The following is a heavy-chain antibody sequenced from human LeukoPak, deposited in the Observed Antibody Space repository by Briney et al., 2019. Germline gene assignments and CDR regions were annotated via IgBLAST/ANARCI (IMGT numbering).Heavy chain of an antibody. CDR2: ISHDGGVE. V-gene: IGHV3-30*18. CDR3: AKDWGSSDWYNWFDP. CDR1: GFTIGNHG. Sequence: GGSLRLSCAVSGFTIGNHGMHWVRQAAGKGLEWVAMISHDGGVEYYRDSVKGRFIISRDNSNNILYLQMSSLRIEDTAVYYCAKDWGSSDWYNWFDPWGQGTLVTVSS. J-gene: IGHJ5*02. D-gene: IGHD6-19*01.